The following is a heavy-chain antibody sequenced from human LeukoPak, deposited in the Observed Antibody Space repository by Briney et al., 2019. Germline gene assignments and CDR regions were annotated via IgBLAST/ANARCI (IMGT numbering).Heavy chain of an antibody. Sequence: NSSETLSLTCTVSGGSISSYYWSWIRQPPGKGLEWIGYIYYSGSTNYNPSLKSRVTISVDTSKNQFSLKLSSVTAADTAVYYCARRGEGAFDIWGQGTMVTVSS. V-gene: IGHV4-59*08. CDR2: IYYSGST. CDR3: ARRGEGAFDI. J-gene: IGHJ3*02. D-gene: IGHD2-21*01. CDR1: GGSISSYY.